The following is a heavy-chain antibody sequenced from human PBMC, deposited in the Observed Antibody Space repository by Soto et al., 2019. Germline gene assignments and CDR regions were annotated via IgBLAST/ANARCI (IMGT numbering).Heavy chain of an antibody. Sequence: EVQLLESGGGLVQPGGSLRLSCAASGFTFSSSAMNWVRQAPGKGLGWVSVISGSGSSTYYADSVKGRFTISRDNSKNTLYLQMNSLRAEDTAVYYCASSSSGWYFDYWGQGTLVTVSS. D-gene: IGHD6-19*01. CDR2: ISGSGSST. J-gene: IGHJ4*02. V-gene: IGHV3-23*01. CDR1: GFTFSSSA. CDR3: ASSSSGWYFDY.